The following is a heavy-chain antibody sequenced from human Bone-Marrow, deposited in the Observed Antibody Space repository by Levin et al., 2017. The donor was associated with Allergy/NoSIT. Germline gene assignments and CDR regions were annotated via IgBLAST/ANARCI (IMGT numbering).Heavy chain of an antibody. D-gene: IGHD6-19*01. CDR3: ARGGSGSPYLLDY. Sequence: PSETLSLTCAVSDFPITNGYYWVWIRQPPGRGLEWIGSVYHSGRTYYSPSLQSRVTISVDTSKNKFSLSLDSLTAADTGVYYCARGGSGSPYLLDYWGQGNLVIVSS. J-gene: IGHJ4*02. CDR1: DFPITNGYY. CDR2: VYHSGRT. V-gene: IGHV4-38-2*01.